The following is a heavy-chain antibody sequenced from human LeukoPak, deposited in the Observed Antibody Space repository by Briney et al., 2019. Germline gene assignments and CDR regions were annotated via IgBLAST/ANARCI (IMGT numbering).Heavy chain of an antibody. V-gene: IGHV4-30-4*01. J-gene: IGHJ4*02. Sequence: SQTLSPTCTVSGGSISSGDYYWSWIRQPPGKGLEWIGYIYYSGSTYYNPSLKSRVTISVDTSKNQFSLKLSSVTAADTAVYYCASLGSRFGLGTHWGQGTLVTVSS. CDR2: IYYSGST. CDR1: GGSISSGDYY. CDR3: ASLGSRFGLGTH. D-gene: IGHD3-10*01.